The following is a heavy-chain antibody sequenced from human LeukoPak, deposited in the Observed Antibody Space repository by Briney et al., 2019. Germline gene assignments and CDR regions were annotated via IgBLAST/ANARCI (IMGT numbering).Heavy chain of an antibody. Sequence: SETLSLTCTVSGGSISSYYWSWIRQPPGKGLEWIGYIYYSGSTNYNPSLKSRVTISVDTSKNQFSLKLSSVTAADTAVYYCARHYPYDILTGPYFDYWGQGTLVTDSS. J-gene: IGHJ4*02. D-gene: IGHD3-9*01. CDR2: IYYSGST. CDR3: ARHYPYDILTGPYFDY. CDR1: GGSISSYY. V-gene: IGHV4-59*01.